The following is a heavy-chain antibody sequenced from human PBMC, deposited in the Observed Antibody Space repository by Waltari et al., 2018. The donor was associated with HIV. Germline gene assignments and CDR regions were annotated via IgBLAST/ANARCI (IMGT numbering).Heavy chain of an antibody. CDR1: GGSISSYY. V-gene: IGHV4-59*13. D-gene: IGHD1-26*01. J-gene: IGHJ4*02. Sequence: QVQLPESGPGLVKPSETLSLPCTVPGGSISSYYWSWIRQPPGKGLGWIGYIDYSWGTNYNPSLKSRVTISVDTSKNQFSLKLSSVTAADTAVYYCARDGGGSYYFDYWGQGTLVTVSS. CDR3: ARDGGGSYYFDY. CDR2: IDYSWGT.